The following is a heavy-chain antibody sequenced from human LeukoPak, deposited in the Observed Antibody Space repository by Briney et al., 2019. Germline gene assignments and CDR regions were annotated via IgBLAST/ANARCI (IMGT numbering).Heavy chain of an antibody. D-gene: IGHD6-19*01. CDR3: ARDQGSGWYSFFSYFDY. J-gene: IGHJ4*02. CDR2: IYYSGST. V-gene: IGHV4-59*01. Sequence: SETLSLTCTVSGGSISSYYWSWIRQPPGKGLEWIGYIYYSGSTNYNPSLKSRVTISVDTSKNQFSLKLSSVTAADTAVYYCARDQGSGWYSFFSYFDYWGQGTLVTVSS. CDR1: GGSISSYY.